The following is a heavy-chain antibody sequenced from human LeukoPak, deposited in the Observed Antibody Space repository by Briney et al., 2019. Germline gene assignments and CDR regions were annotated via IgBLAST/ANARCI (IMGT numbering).Heavy chain of an antibody. J-gene: IGHJ3*02. CDR2: ISDGESP. D-gene: IGHD3-16*01. CDR3: ARGVWGPMDI. Sequence: SETLSLTCSVSGGSISYYYWSWIRQFPGKGLEWIGYISDGESPDYNPSLQSRVTIYVDSSKNQFFLNPTSVTAADTAVYYCARGVWGPMDIWGQGTMVTVSS. V-gene: IGHV4-59*01. CDR1: GGSISYYY.